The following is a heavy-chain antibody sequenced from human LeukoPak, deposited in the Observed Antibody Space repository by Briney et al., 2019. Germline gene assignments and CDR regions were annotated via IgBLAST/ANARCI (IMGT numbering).Heavy chain of an antibody. CDR2: VNHRGST. V-gene: IGHV4-34*01. Sequence: SETLSLTCAVYGGSFGGHYWSWIRQPPGKGLEWIGEVNHRGSTNYNPSLKSRVTISVDTSKNQFSLKLSSVTAADTAVYYCASGNATLDYWGQGTLVTVSS. J-gene: IGHJ4*02. CDR3: ASGNATLDY. CDR1: GGSFGGHY. D-gene: IGHD2-15*01.